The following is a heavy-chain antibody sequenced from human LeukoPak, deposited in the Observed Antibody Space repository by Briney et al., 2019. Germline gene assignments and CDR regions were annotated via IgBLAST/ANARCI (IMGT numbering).Heavy chain of an antibody. D-gene: IGHD2-21*02. V-gene: IGHV1-8*03. CDR2: MNPNSGST. CDR1: GYTFTSYD. CDR3: ARGGAGKRGDWVRNWFDP. Sequence: GASVKVSCKASGYTFTSYDINWVRQATGQGLEWMGWMNPNSGSTGYAQKFQGRVTITADKSTSTAYMELSSLRSEDTAVYYCARGGAGKRGDWVRNWFDPWGQGTLVTVSS. J-gene: IGHJ5*02.